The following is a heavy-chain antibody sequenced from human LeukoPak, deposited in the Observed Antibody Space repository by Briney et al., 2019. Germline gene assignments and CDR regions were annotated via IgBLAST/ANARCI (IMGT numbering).Heavy chain of an antibody. CDR3: ARDSGSSGYYLEYFQH. D-gene: IGHD3-22*01. CDR1: GFTFSSYW. V-gene: IGHV3-74*03. CDR2: IHSDASDT. Sequence: GGSLRLSCAASGFTFSSYWMHWVRQVPGKGLVWVSRIHSDASDTKYADSVKGRFTISRDNSKNTLYLQMNSLRAEDTAVYYCARDSGSSGYYLEYFQHWGQGTLVTVSS. J-gene: IGHJ1*01.